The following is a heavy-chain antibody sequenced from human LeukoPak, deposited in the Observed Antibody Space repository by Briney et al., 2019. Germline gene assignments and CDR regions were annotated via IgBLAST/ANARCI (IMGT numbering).Heavy chain of an antibody. D-gene: IGHD2-2*01. Sequence: GASVKVSCKASGYTFTSYYMHWVRQAPGQGLEWMGIINPSGGSTSYAQKFQGRVTITTDESTSTAYMELSSLRSEDTAIYYCARDCSNTSCRGAFDVWGQGTMVTVSS. CDR3: ARDCSNTSCRGAFDV. CDR2: INPSGGST. CDR1: GYTFTSYY. V-gene: IGHV1-46*01. J-gene: IGHJ3*01.